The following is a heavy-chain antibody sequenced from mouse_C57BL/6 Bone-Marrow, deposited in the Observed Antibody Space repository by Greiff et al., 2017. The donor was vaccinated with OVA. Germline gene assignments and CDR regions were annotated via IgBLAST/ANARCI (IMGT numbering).Heavy chain of an antibody. CDR2: IDPSDSET. V-gene: IGHV1-52*01. J-gene: IGHJ3*01. Sequence: QVQLKQPGAELVRPGSSVKLSCKASGYTFTSYWMHWVKQRPIQGLEWIGNIDPSDSETHYNQKFKDKATLTVDKSSSTAYMQLSSLTSEDSAVYYCARAVYYGYDGDLNWFAYWGQGTLVTVSA. CDR1: GYTFTSYW. D-gene: IGHD2-2*01. CDR3: ARAVYYGYDGDLNWFAY.